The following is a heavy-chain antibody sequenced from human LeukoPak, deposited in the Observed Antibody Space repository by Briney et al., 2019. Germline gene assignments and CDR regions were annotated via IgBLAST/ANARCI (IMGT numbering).Heavy chain of an antibody. CDR2: ISGSGGST. CDR1: GGSISSNNYY. J-gene: IGHJ4*02. Sequence: ETLSLTCTVSGGSISSNNYYWGWIRQPPGKGLEWVSAISGSGGSTYYADSVKGRFTISRDNSKNTLYLQMNSLRAEDTAVYYCAKMRREPFDFDYWGQGTLVTVSS. CDR3: AKMRREPFDFDY. V-gene: IGHV3-23*01. D-gene: IGHD1-26*01.